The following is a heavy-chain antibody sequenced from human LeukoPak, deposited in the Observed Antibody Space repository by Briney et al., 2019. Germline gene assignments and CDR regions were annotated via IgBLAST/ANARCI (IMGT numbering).Heavy chain of an antibody. CDR1: GYTFTSYA. V-gene: IGHV1-3*01. CDR3: ASGGTIFGPQFGIKQAQDYFDY. CDR2: INAGYDHT. J-gene: IGHJ4*02. Sequence: ASVKVSCKASGYTFTSYAMHWVRQAPGEMLEWTGWINAGYDHTKYSQKFQGRVTITADESTSTAYMELSSLRSEDTAVYYCASGGTIFGPQFGIKQAQDYFDYWGQGTLVTVSS. D-gene: IGHD3-3*01.